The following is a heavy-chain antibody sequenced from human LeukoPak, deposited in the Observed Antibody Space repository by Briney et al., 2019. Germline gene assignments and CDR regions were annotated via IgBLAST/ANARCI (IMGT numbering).Heavy chain of an antibody. J-gene: IGHJ3*02. CDR3: ARIHYYDSSGYYTMGAFDI. CDR2: INTNTGNP. D-gene: IGHD3-22*01. Sequence: ASVKVSCKASGYTFTSYAMNWVRQAPGQGLEWMGWINTNTGNPTYAQGFTERFVFSLDTSVSTAYLQISSLKAEDTAVYYCARIHYYDSSGYYTMGAFDIWGQGTMVTVSS. CDR1: GYTFTSYA. V-gene: IGHV7-4-1*02.